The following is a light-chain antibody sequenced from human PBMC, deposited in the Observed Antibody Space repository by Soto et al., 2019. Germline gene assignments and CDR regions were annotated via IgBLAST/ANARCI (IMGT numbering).Light chain of an antibody. Sequence: DIVMTQSPDSLTVSLGERATISCTSSQTVLSVSDNQYYLTWYQQKPGKAPKLLVFAASSLQSGVPSRFSGSGSGTTFTLTINNLQPEDFASYFCQQANSFPLTFGGGTKVDIK. CDR3: QQANSFPLT. CDR2: AAS. V-gene: IGKV1-12*01. J-gene: IGKJ4*01. CDR1: QTVLSVSDNQYY.